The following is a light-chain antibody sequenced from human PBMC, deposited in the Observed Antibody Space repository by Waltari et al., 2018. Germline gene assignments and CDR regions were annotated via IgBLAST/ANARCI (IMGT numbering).Light chain of an antibody. Sequence: QSALAQPASVSGSPGQSITISCAGGSSDIGRYNLVSWYQQHPDKAPKLIIYEFRHRPSGLSNRFSGSKSGSTASLTISGLQAEDEATYYCCSYAGGASYVFGTGTQVSVV. CDR1: SSDIGRYNL. V-gene: IGLV2-23*02. CDR3: CSYAGGASYV. J-gene: IGLJ1*01. CDR2: EFR.